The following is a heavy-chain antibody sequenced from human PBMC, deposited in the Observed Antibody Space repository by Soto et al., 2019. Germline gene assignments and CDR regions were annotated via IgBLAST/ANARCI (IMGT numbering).Heavy chain of an antibody. CDR1: GGSVSSYY. V-gene: IGHV4-59*02. CDR3: ARGYNNGWKLDY. D-gene: IGHD6-19*01. CDR2: IYYEGIT. J-gene: IGHJ4*02. Sequence: QVQLQESGPGLVKPAEALSLTCTVSGGSVSSYYWTWIRQPPRKGLEWVGYIYYEGITNYNPSLKCRVGMSPDASRHQLSLRVTSVTAADTAVYYCARGYNNGWKLDYWGQGSLVTVSS.